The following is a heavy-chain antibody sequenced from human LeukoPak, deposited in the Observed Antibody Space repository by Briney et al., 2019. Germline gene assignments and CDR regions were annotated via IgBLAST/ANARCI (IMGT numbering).Heavy chain of an antibody. CDR3: ASLGRKDYSNYVGPIYYYYYMDV. V-gene: IGHV4-39*01. CDR2: IYYSGST. Sequence: SETLSLTCTVSGGSISSRSYYWGWIRQPPGKGLEWIRIIYYSGSTYSNPSLRSRVTISVDTSKNQFSLKLSSVTAADTAVYYCASLGRKDYSNYVGPIYYYYYMDVWGKGTTVTVSS. J-gene: IGHJ6*03. D-gene: IGHD4-11*01. CDR1: GGSISSRSYY.